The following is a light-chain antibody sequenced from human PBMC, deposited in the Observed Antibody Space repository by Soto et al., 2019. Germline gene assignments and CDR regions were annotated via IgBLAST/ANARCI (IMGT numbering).Light chain of an antibody. CDR1: ERISSSF. CDR2: GAS. V-gene: IGKV3-20*01. CDR3: QRYGSSPPLT. Sequence: EFVLTQSPGTLSLCPGARATHSCRASERISSSFLAWYQQKPGQAPRLLIYGASSSATGIPDRFSGSGSGTDFTLTISRLEPEDFAVYYYQRYGSSPPLTFGGGTKVEIK. J-gene: IGKJ4*01.